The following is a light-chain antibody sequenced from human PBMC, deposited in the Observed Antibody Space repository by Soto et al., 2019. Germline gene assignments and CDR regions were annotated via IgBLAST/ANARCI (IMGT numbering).Light chain of an antibody. CDR1: QSLANNY. J-gene: IGKJ1*01. Sequence: EIVLTQSPGTLSLSPGERATLSCRASQSLANNYLAWFQQKPGQAPRLLIYGASSRASGIPDRFSGSGSGTEFTLTISRLEPEDFAVYYCQHYGDSRTFGQGTKVDIK. CDR2: GAS. V-gene: IGKV3-20*01. CDR3: QHYGDSRT.